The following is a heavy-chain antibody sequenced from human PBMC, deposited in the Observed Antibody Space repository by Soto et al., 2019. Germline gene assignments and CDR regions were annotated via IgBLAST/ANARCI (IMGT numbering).Heavy chain of an antibody. CDR1: GDSVSSSSVT. CDR2: TYYRAKWYN. Sequence: PSQTLSLTSAISGDSVSSSSVTWNWIRQSPSRGLEWLGRTYYRAKWYNDYAESVKSRITINPDTSNNQFSLHLNSVTPEDTAVYYCVRLIGNSWLDFWGQGTLGTVSS. J-gene: IGHJ5*01. D-gene: IGHD1-26*01. CDR3: VRLIGNSWLDF. V-gene: IGHV6-1*01.